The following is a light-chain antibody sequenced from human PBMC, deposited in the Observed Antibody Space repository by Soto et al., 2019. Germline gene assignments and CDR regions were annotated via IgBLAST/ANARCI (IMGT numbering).Light chain of an antibody. CDR2: EVS. V-gene: IGLV2-18*02. CDR1: SSDVGSFSR. J-gene: IGLJ1*01. Sequence: QSALTQPPSVSGSPGQSVTIHCTGSSSDVGSFSRVSWYQQPPGTAPKLIIYEVSYRPSGVPDRFSGSKSGNTASLTISGLLAEDEADYYCSSYTTSNTSVFGTGTKLTVL. CDR3: SSYTTSNTSV.